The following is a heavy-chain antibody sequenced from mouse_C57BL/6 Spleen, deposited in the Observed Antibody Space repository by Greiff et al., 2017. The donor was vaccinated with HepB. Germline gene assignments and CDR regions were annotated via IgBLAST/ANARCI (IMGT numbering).Heavy chain of an antibody. CDR2: ISDGGSYT. CDR3: AGDGSSSSYWYFDV. D-gene: IGHD1-1*01. Sequence: EVKVVESGGGLVKPGGSLKLSCAASGFTFSSYAMSWVRQTPEKRLEWVATISDGGSYTYYPDNVKGRFTISRDNAKNNLYLQMSHLKSEDTAMYYCAGDGSSSSYWYFDVWGTGTTVTVSS. CDR1: GFTFSSYA. V-gene: IGHV5-4*01. J-gene: IGHJ1*03.